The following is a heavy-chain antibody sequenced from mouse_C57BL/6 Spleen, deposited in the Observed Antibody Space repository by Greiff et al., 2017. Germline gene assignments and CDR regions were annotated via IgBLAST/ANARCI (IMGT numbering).Heavy chain of an antibody. CDR3: ARLPLYSNFHTGAMDY. V-gene: IGHV1-53*01. D-gene: IGHD2-5*01. CDR1: GYTFTSYW. J-gene: IGHJ4*01. CDR2: INPSNGGT. Sequence: QVQLQQPGTELVKPGASVKLSCKASGYTFTSYWMHWVKQRPGQGLEWIGNINPSNGGTNYNEKFKSKATLTVDKSSSTAYMQLSSLTSEDSAVYYCARLPLYSNFHTGAMDYWGQGTSVTVSS.